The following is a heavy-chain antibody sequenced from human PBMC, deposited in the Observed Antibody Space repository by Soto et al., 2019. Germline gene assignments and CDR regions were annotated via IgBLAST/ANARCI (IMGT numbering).Heavy chain of an antibody. V-gene: IGHV4-59*08. CDR2: IYYSGST. CDR1: GFTFSSYS. Sequence: GSLRLSCAASGFTFSSYSMNWVRQAPGKGLEWIGYIYYSGSTNYNPSLKSRVTISVDTSKNQFSLKLSSVTAADTAVYYCARASTVTTRGSRNNWFDPWGQGTLVTVSS. J-gene: IGHJ5*02. D-gene: IGHD4-17*01. CDR3: ARASTVTTRGSRNNWFDP.